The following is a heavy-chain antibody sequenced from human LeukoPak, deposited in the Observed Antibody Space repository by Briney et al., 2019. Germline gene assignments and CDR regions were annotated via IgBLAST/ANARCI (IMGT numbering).Heavy chain of an antibody. CDR2: ITNSGDST. D-gene: IGHD3-3*01. Sequence: PGGSLRLSCAASGFTFNNYTMSWVRQAPGRGLEWVSSITNSGDSTYYADSVEGRFTISRDNSKNKLYLQMNSLRAEDTAVFYCAKWRVSAFDIWGQGTMVTVSS. CDR3: AKWRVSAFDI. CDR1: GFTFNNYT. V-gene: IGHV3-23*01. J-gene: IGHJ3*02.